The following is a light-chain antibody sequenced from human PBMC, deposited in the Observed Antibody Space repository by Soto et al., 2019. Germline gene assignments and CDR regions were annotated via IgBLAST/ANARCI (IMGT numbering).Light chain of an antibody. V-gene: IGKV1-33*01. J-gene: IGKJ2*01. CDR3: QQYDNLPFT. CDR2: FAS. CDR1: QDISNY. Sequence: DIQMTQSPSSLSASVGDRVTITCQASQDISNYLNWYQQKPGKAPKLLVYFASNLETGVTSRFSGSASETDFTFTISSLQPEDIATYYCQQYDNLPFTFGQGTKIEIK.